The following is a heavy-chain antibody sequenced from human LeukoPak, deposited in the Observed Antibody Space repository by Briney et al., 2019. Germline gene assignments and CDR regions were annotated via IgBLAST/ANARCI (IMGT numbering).Heavy chain of an antibody. Sequence: SETLSLTCTVSGGSISSSSYYWGWIRQPPGKGLEWIGSIYYSGSTYYNPSLKSRVTISVDMSKNQFSLKLSSVTAADTAVYYCARHGYDSSGYYHWHFDLWGRGTLVTVSS. CDR3: ARHGYDSSGYYHWHFDL. CDR2: IYYSGST. D-gene: IGHD3-22*01. J-gene: IGHJ2*01. V-gene: IGHV4-39*01. CDR1: GGSISSSSYY.